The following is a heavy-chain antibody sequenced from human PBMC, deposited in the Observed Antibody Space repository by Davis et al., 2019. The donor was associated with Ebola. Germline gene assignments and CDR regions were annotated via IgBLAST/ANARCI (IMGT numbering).Heavy chain of an antibody. J-gene: IGHJ6*02. CDR3: AVKRGYSYGIDYYYYGMDV. CDR2: ISGSGGST. CDR1: GFTFSSYA. V-gene: IGHV3-23*01. D-gene: IGHD5-18*01. Sequence: GGSLRLSCAASGFTFSSYAMSWVRQAPGKGLEWVSAISGSGGSTYYADSVKGRFTISRDNSKKTLYLQMNSLRAEDTAGYYYAVKRGYSYGIDYYYYGMDVWGQGTTVTVSS.